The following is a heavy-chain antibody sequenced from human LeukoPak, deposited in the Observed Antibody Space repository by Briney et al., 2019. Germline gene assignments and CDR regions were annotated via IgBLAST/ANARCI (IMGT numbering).Heavy chain of an antibody. V-gene: IGHV3-20*04. D-gene: IGHD3-10*01. CDR3: AKDQGSGLGSYSWGYFDY. J-gene: IGHJ4*02. CDR2: I. CDR1: GFSFDDYG. Sequence: PGGSLRLSCAASGFSFDDYGMSWVRQAPGKGLEWVSGIRDSVKGRFTISRDNAKNSLYLQMNSLRAEDTAVYYCAKDQGSGLGSYSWGYFDYWGQGTLVTVSS.